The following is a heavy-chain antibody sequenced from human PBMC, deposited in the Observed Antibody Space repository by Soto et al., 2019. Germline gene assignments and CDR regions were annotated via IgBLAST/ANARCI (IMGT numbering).Heavy chain of an antibody. J-gene: IGHJ4*02. D-gene: IGHD1-20*01. V-gene: IGHV3-33*01. CDR3: ARDLTGITGKVPY. CDR2: IWYDGSNK. Sequence: GGSLRLSCAASGFTFSSYGMHWVRQAPGKGLEWVAVIWYDGSNKYYADSVKGRFTISRDNSKNTLYLQMNSLRAEDTAVYYCARDLTGITGKVPYWGQGTLVTVSS. CDR1: GFTFSSYG.